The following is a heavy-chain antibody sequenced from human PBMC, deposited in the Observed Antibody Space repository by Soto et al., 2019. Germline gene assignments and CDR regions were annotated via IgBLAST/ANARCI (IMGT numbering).Heavy chain of an antibody. D-gene: IGHD6-19*01. CDR2: IYHSGST. CDR3: AIPSEEAGAFDI. V-gene: IGHV4-30-2*01. CDR1: GGSISSGGYS. J-gene: IGHJ3*02. Sequence: QLQLQESGSGLVKPSQTLSLTCAVSGGSISSGGYSWSWIRQPPGKGLEWIGYIYHSGSTYYNPPLKSRVTISVDRSKNQYSLKLSSVTAADTAVYYCAIPSEEAGAFDIWGQGTIVTVSS.